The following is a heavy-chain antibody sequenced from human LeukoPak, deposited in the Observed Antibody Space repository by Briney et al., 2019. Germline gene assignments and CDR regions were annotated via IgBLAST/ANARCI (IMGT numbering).Heavy chain of an antibody. V-gene: IGHV1-46*01. CDR1: GYSLTSNY. Sequence: GASVKDSCKASGYSLTSNYIHWVRQAPGQGLEWMGMIYPRDGSTSYAQKFQGRVTLTRDTSTSTVHMELSGLRSEDTAVYYCARDQEAFDYWGQGTLVTVSS. J-gene: IGHJ4*02. CDR2: IYPRDGST. CDR3: ARDQEAFDY.